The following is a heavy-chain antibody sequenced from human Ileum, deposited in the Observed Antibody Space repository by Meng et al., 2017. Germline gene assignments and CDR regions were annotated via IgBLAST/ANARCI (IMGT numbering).Heavy chain of an antibody. CDR2: IHAGSCDT. V-gene: IGHV1-3*01. CDR1: GYSFSNYA. J-gene: IGHJ4*01. Sequence: QVQLVQYGAEVTKSAASVKVSCKVSGYSFSNYAIYWVRQAPGQSLEWLGWIHAGSCDTKFSQTFQGRLTFDRDTSADTVYMELSSLTSGDRAVYYCGRGRASFYFDFLGQGTLVTVSS. CDR3: GRGRASFYFDF. D-gene: IGHD6-6*01.